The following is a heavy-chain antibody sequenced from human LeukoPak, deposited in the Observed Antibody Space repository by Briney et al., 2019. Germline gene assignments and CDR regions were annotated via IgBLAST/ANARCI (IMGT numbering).Heavy chain of an antibody. J-gene: IGHJ3*02. CDR3: AKQYYYDSSGPPPGAFDI. D-gene: IGHD3-22*01. CDR2: IRYDGSNK. CDR1: GFTFSSYG. V-gene: IGHV3-30*02. Sequence: GGSLRLSCAASGFTFSSYGMHWVRQAPGKGLEWVAFIRYDGSNKYYADSVKGRFTISRDNSKNTLYLQMNSLRAEDTAVYYCAKQYYYDSSGPPPGAFDIWRQGTMVTVSS.